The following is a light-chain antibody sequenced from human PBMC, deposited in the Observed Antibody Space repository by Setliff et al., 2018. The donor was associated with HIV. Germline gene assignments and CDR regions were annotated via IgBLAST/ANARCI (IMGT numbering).Light chain of an antibody. CDR1: SSDVCAYNY. V-gene: IGLV2-11*01. J-gene: IGLJ1*01. CDR2: DVT. CDR3: CSYAGSYTYI. Sequence: QSALTQPRSVSGSPGQSVTISCTGSSSDVCAYNYVSWYQQYPGKAPKLMIYDVTKRPSGVPDRFSGSKSGNTASLTISGLQAEDEADYYCCSYAGSYTYIFGTGTKVTVL.